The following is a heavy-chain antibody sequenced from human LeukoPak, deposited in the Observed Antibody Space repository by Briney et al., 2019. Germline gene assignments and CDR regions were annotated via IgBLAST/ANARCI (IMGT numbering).Heavy chain of an antibody. V-gene: IGHV1-18*01. J-gene: IGHJ6*02. CDR3: ARGLLLYGMDV. CDR1: GYTFTSYG. CDR2: ISAYNGNT. Sequence: GASVKVSCKASGYTFTSYGIGWVRQAPGQGLEWMGWISAYNGNTNYAQKLQGRVTMTTDTSTSTAYMELRSLRPDDTAVYYCARGLLLYGMDVWGQGTTVTVSS. D-gene: IGHD2-21*02.